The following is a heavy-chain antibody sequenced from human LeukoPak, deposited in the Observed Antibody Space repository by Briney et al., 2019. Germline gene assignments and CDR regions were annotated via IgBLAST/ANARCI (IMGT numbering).Heavy chain of an antibody. CDR2: ISESGGYT. D-gene: IGHD3-22*01. V-gene: IGHV3-23*01. CDR1: GFTFSSYA. J-gene: IGHJ4*02. Sequence: GGSLKLSCAGSGFTFSSYAMSWVRQAPGKGLEWVSAISESGGYTKYADPVKGRFTISRDNSKNTLYLQMNSLKAEDTAAYYCATEDSSDYYSFDYWGQGTLVTVSS. CDR3: ATEDSSDYYSFDY.